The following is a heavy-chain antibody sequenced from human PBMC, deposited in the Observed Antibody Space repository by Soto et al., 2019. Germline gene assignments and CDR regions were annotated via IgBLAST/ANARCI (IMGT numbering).Heavy chain of an antibody. CDR1: GGNFSSYA. Sequence: QVQLVQSVAEVKKPGSSVKVSCTASGGNFSSYAISLVRQAPGQRLEWMGGIIPIFGTANYAQKFQGRVTFTADESTSKAYIELSSLRSEDTAVYYWARLDSGGWYQRVCNWFDPWCQGTLVTV. J-gene: IGHJ5*02. V-gene: IGHV1-69*01. D-gene: IGHD6-19*01. CDR2: IIPIFGTA. CDR3: ARLDSGGWYQRVCNWFDP.